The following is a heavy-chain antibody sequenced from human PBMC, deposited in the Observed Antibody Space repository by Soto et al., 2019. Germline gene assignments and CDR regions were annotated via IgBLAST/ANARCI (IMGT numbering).Heavy chain of an antibody. CDR3: ARKLYCSGGSCYLRSWGFDP. D-gene: IGHD2-15*01. CDR1: GGSFSVYY. J-gene: IGHJ5*02. Sequence: SDTLSLTCAVYGGSFSVYYWSWIRQPPGKGLEWIGEINHSGSTNYNPSLKSRVTISVDTSKNQFSLKLSSVTAADTAVYYCARKLYCSGGSCYLRSWGFDPWGQGTLVTVSS. CDR2: INHSGST. V-gene: IGHV4-34*01.